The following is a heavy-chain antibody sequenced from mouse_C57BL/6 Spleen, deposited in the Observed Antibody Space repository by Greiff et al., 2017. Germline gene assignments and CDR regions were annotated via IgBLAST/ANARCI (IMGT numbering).Heavy chain of an antibody. CDR1: GYTFTSYG. Sequence: VQLQQSGAELARPGASVKLSCKASGYTFTSYGISWVKQRTGQGLEWIGEIYPRSGNTYYNEKFKGKATLTADKSSSTAYMELRSLTSEDSAVYFCARSSMVTTWYFDVWGTGTTVTVSS. CDR2: IYPRSGNT. D-gene: IGHD2-2*01. J-gene: IGHJ1*03. CDR3: ARSSMVTTWYFDV. V-gene: IGHV1-81*01.